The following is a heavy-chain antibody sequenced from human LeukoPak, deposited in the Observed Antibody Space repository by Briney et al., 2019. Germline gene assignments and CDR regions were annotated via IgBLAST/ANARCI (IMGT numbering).Heavy chain of an antibody. J-gene: IGHJ4*02. D-gene: IGHD4-17*01. Sequence: SGGSLRLSCAASGFTFSSYEINWVRQAPGKGLEWVSYISSSGYTTYYADSVKGRFTISRDNAKNSLYLQMNSLRAEDTAVYYCARVTGDYHGHWGQGTLVTVSS. CDR3: ARVTGDYHGH. V-gene: IGHV3-48*03. CDR2: ISSSGYTT. CDR1: GFTFSSYE.